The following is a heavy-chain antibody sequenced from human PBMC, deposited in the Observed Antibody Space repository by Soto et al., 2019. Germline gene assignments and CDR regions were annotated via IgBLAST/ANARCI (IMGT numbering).Heavy chain of an antibody. D-gene: IGHD3-22*01. J-gene: IGHJ4*02. Sequence: QLQLQESGSGLVKPSQTLSLTCAVSGGSISSGGYSWSWIRQPPGKGLEWIGYIYHSGSTYYNPSLKCRVTISVGRSKNHFSLKVSSVTAADTAVYYCARATVNYYDSSGYYRNWGQGTLVTVSS. CDR2: IYHSGST. CDR1: GGSISSGGYS. CDR3: ARATVNYYDSSGYYRN. V-gene: IGHV4-30-2*01.